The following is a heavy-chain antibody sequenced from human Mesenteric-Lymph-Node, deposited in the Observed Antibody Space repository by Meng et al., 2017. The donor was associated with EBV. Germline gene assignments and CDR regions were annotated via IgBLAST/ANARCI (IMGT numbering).Heavy chain of an antibody. CDR1: GGTFSSYA. V-gene: IGHV1-69*01. CDR2: IIPIFGTA. J-gene: IGHJ5*02. D-gene: IGHD3-10*01. Sequence: QLVQSGAEVKKPGSSVKVSCKASGGTFSSYAISWVRQAPGQGLEWMGGIIPIFGTANYAQKFQGRVTITADESTSTAYMELSSLRSEDTAVYYCARGSDYYGSGSYYNWFDPWGQGTLVTVSS. CDR3: ARGSDYYGSGSYYNWFDP.